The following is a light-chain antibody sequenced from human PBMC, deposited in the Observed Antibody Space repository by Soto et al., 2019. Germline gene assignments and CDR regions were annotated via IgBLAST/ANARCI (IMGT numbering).Light chain of an antibody. Sequence: EIVLTQSPATLSLSPGERATLSCRASQSVSSYLAWYQQKPGQAPRLLIYDASNRATGIQARFSGSGSGTDFTLTIRRLEPEDIAGYYCPQRRNWPLTFGGGTKVEIK. CDR2: DAS. CDR1: QSVSSY. CDR3: PQRRNWPLT. V-gene: IGKV3-11*01. J-gene: IGKJ4*01.